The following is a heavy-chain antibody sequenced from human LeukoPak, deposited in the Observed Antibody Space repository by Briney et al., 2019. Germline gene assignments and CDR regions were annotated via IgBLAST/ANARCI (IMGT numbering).Heavy chain of an antibody. D-gene: IGHD3-22*01. CDR1: GGSFSGYY. V-gene: IGHV4-34*01. CDR2: INYSGST. CDR3: ARGWSYYDSSGYYYAFDY. J-gene: IGHJ4*02. Sequence: SETVSLTCAVYGGSFSGYYWSWIRQPPGKGLEWIGEINYSGSTNYNPSLKSRVTISVDTSKNQFSLKPSSVTAADTVVYYCARGWSYYDSSGYYYAFDYWGQGTLVTVSS.